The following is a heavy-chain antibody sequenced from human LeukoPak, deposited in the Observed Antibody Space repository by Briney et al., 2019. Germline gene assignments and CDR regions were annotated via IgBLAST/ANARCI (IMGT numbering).Heavy chain of an antibody. CDR1: GFTFSILD. D-gene: IGHD2-2*01. J-gene: IGHJ3*02. V-gene: IGHV3-48*04. CDR3: ARDQRGYANDAFDI. Sequence: GGSLRLSCAASGFTFSILDMNWVRQAPGKGLEWVSYISSSSSTIYYADSVKGRFTISRDNAKNSLYLQMNSLRAEDTAVYYCARDQRGYANDAFDIWGQGTMVTVSS. CDR2: ISSSSSTI.